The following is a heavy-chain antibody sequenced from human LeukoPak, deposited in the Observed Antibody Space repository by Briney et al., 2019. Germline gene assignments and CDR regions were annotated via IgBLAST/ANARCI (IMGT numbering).Heavy chain of an antibody. CDR3: ARGDDYGDYVGYFDY. CDR2: ISAYSGNT. Sequence: ASVKVSCKASGYTFTSYGISWVRQAPGQGLEWMGWISAYSGNTNYAQKLQGRFTMTTDTSTSTAYMELRSLRSDDTAVYYCARGDDYGDYVGYFDYWGQGTLVTVSS. J-gene: IGHJ4*02. CDR1: GYTFTSYG. V-gene: IGHV1-18*01. D-gene: IGHD4-17*01.